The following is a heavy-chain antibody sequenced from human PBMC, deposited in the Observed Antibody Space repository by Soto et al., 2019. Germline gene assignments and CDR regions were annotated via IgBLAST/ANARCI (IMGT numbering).Heavy chain of an antibody. Sequence: EVQLLGSGGGLVQPGGSLRLSCAASGFTFDTFDMSWVRQAQGKGLEWVSAIIGHNGRTYYADSVTGRFTIYKDNSNKTLYLQMNSLRVDDTAIYYCTKGASVDDFCGQGILVTVSS. CDR3: TKGASVDDF. D-gene: IGHD2-15*01. V-gene: IGHV3-23*01. CDR1: GFTFDTFD. CDR2: IIGHNGRT. J-gene: IGHJ4*02.